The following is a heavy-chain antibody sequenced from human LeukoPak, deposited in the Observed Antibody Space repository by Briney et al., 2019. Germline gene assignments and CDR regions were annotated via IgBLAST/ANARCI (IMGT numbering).Heavy chain of an antibody. V-gene: IGHV4-30-2*01. CDR1: GGSISSGGYS. Sequence: SETLSLTCAVSGGSISSGGYSWSWIRQPPGKGLEWIGYIYHSGSTYYNPSLKGRVTISVDRSKNQFSLKLSSVTAADTAVYYCATHRSQGHYFDYWGQGTLVTVSS. J-gene: IGHJ4*02. CDR2: IYHSGST. CDR3: ATHRSQGHYFDY. D-gene: IGHD1-14*01.